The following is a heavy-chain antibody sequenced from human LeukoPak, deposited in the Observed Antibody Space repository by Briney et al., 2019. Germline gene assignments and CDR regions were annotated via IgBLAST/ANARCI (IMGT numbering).Heavy chain of an antibody. CDR1: GFTFSSYS. V-gene: IGHV3-21*01. Sequence: GGSLRLSCAASGFTFSSYSMNWVRQAPGKGLEWVSSISIYYADSVKGRFTISRDNAKNPLYLQMNSLRAEDTAVYYCARDGVRYCSSTSCSRYNWFDPWGQGTLVTVSS. J-gene: IGHJ5*02. CDR3: ARDGVRYCSSTSCSRYNWFDP. CDR2: ISI. D-gene: IGHD2-2*01.